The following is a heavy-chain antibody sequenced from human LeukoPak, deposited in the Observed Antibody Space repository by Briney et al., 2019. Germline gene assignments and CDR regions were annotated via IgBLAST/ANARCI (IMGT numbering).Heavy chain of an antibody. Sequence: GASVKVSCMASGCTFTSYGISWVRSAPAQGREWMGRISPYNGNTNYAQYLQGRVTMTTDTSTSTAYMELRSLASDDTAVYYCARDRTAGIAATDTSGASDYWGQGTLVTVSS. CDR1: GCTFTSYG. V-gene: IGHV1-18*01. CDR2: ISPYNGNT. J-gene: IGHJ4*02. CDR3: ARDRTAGIAATDTSGASDY. D-gene: IGHD6-13*01.